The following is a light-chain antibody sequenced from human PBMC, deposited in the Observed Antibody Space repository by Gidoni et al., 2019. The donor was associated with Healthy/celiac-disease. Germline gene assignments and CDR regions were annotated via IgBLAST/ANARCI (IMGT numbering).Light chain of an antibody. CDR1: SSNIGSNT. CDR2: SNN. CDR3: AAWEDSLNVPV. Sequence: QSVLPQPPSASGTPGQRVTISCSGSSSNIGSNTVNWYQQLPGTAPNLLIYSNNQRPPGVPDRFSGSKSGTSASLAISGLQSEDEADYYCAAWEDSLNVPVFGGGTQLTVL. V-gene: IGLV1-44*01. J-gene: IGLJ7*01.